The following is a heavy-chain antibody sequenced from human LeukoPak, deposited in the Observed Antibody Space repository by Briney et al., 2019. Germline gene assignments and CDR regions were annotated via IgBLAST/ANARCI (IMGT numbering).Heavy chain of an antibody. V-gene: IGHV3-21*01. CDR3: ARSPGIQDAFDI. J-gene: IGHJ3*02. CDR1: GFTISSYS. CDR2: ISSSSSYI. D-gene: IGHD1-1*01. Sequence: GGSLRLSCAASGFTISSYSMNWVRQAPGKGLEWVSSISSSSSYIYYADSVKGRFTISRDNAKNSLYLQMNSLRAEDTAVYYCARSPGIQDAFDIWGQGTMVTVSS.